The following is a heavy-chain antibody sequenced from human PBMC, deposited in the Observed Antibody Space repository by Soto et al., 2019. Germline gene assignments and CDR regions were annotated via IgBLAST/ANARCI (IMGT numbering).Heavy chain of an antibody. D-gene: IGHD2-2*01. V-gene: IGHV1-69*01. CDR1: GGTFSSYA. J-gene: IGHJ6*02. Sequence: QVQLVQSGAEVKKPGSSVKVSCKAPGGTFSSYAISWVRQAPGQGLEWMGGIIPIFGTANYAQKFQGRVTITADESTSTGYRELSRLRSEDTAVYYCARSQCGSSSLDIYYYYYYGMDVWGQGTTVTVSS. CDR3: ARSQCGSSSLDIYYYYYYGMDV. CDR2: IIPIFGTA.